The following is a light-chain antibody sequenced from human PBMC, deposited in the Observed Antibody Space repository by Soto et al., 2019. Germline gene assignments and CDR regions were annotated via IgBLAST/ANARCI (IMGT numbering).Light chain of an antibody. J-gene: IGKJ3*01. V-gene: IGKV2-30*01. CDR1: QSLVYGSGNIY. CDR3: MQGTHWPFP. CDR2: MVS. Sequence: DVVMTQSPLSLPVTLGQPASISCRSSQSLVYGSGNIYLNWFQQRPGQSPRRLIYMVSIRDSGVPDRFSGSGSGTDFTLKISRVEAEDVGVYYCMQGTHWPFPLGPGTKVDI.